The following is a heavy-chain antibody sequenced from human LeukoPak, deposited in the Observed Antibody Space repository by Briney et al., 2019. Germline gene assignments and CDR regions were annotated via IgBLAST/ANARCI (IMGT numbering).Heavy chain of an antibody. V-gene: IGHV1-69*13. CDR1: GGTFSSHA. CDR2: IIPIFGTA. D-gene: IGHD2-2*01. Sequence: SVKVSCKASGGTFSSHAISWVRQAPGQGLEWMGGIIPIFGTANYAQKFQGRVTITADESTSTAYMELSSLRSEDTAVYYCAREYQLPDYDAFDIWGQGTMVTVSS. CDR3: AREYQLPDYDAFDI. J-gene: IGHJ3*02.